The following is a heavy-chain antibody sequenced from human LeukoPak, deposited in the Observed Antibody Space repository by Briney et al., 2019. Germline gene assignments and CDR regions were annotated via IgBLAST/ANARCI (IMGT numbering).Heavy chain of an antibody. CDR3: ARDPGYSGYDLMAFDI. V-gene: IGHV3-48*01. J-gene: IGHJ3*02. Sequence: PGGSLRLSCAASGITFSSYTMNWVRQAPGRGLEWVSYISSSDSTIYYADSVKGRFTISRDNAKNSLYLQMNSLRAEDTAVYYCARDPGYSGYDLMAFDIWGQGTMVTVSS. D-gene: IGHD5-12*01. CDR1: GITFSSYT. CDR2: ISSSDSTI.